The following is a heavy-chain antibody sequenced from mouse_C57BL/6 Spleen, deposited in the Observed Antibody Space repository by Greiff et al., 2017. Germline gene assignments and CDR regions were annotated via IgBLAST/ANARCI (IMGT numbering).Heavy chain of an antibody. CDR3: ASWDVGGFAY. V-gene: IGHV1-26*01. CDR2: INPNNGGT. CDR1: GYTFTDYY. J-gene: IGHJ3*01. D-gene: IGHD4-1*01. Sequence: EVNLVESGPELVKPGASVKISCKASGYTFTDYYMNWVKQSHGKSLEWIGDINPNNGGTSYNQKFKGKATLTVDKSSSTAYMELRSLTSEDSAVYYCASWDVGGFAYWGQGTLVTVSA.